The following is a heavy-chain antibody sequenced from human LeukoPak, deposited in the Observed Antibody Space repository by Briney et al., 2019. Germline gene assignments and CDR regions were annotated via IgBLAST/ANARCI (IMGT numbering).Heavy chain of an antibody. Sequence: SQTLSLTCAVSGGSISSGGYSWSWIRQPPGKGLEWIGYIYHSGSTYYNPSLKSRVTISVDRSKNQFSLKLSSVTAADTAVYYCARGAPSGYYYYGMDVWGQGTTVTVSS. CDR1: GGSISSGGYS. CDR2: IYHSGST. J-gene: IGHJ6*02. V-gene: IGHV4-30-2*01. CDR3: ARGAPSGYYYYGMDV. D-gene: IGHD7-27*01.